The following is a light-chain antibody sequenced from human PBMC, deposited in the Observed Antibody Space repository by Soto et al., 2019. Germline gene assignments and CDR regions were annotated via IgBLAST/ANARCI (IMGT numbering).Light chain of an antibody. J-gene: IGLJ2*01. CDR3: QSYDSSLSGAVV. CDR2: GNN. CDR1: SSNIGAGYD. V-gene: IGLV1-40*01. Sequence: QLVLTQPPSVSGAPGQRVTISCTGSSSNIGAGYDVHWYQKLPGTAPKLLIYGNNNRPSGVPDRFSGSKSGTSASLAITGLQAEDEADYYCQSYDSSLSGAVVFGGGTKLTVL.